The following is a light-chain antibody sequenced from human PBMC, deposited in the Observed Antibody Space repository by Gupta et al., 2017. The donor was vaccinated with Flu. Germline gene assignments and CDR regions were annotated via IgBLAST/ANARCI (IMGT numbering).Light chain of an antibody. CDR2: AAA. CDR3: QQGLSFPWT. J-gene: IGKJ1*01. V-gene: IGKV1-12*01. Sequence: PSSVSSSSGARVTITCRASQRVDSCLAWYQQKPAKAPKILIFAAATKKSGVPSRFSGSGCGTEFSLTTNSRQPEDVATYYCQQGLSFPWTFGQGTKVEIK. CDR1: QRVDSC.